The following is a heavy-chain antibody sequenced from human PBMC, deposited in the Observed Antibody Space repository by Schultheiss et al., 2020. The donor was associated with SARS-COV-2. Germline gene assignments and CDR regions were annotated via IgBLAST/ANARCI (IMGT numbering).Heavy chain of an antibody. CDR1: GFTFSSYA. Sequence: GGSLRLSCAASGFTFSSYAMHWVRQAPGKGLEWVANIKQDGSEKYYVDSVKGRFTISRDNAKNSLYLQMNSLRAEDTAVYYCARDRLDGSGYLAAGFDYWGQGTLVTVSS. J-gene: IGHJ4*02. D-gene: IGHD3-22*01. CDR3: ARDRLDGSGYLAAGFDY. V-gene: IGHV3-7*01. CDR2: IKQDGSEK.